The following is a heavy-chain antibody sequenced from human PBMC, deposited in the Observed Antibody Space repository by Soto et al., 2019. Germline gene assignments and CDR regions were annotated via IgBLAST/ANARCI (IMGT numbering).Heavy chain of an antibody. CDR2: ISWNSGSI. D-gene: IGHD6-19*01. V-gene: IGHV3-9*01. Sequence: PGGSLRLSCAASGFTFDDYAMHWVRQAPGKGLEWVSGISWNSGSIGYADSVKGRFTISRDNAKNSLYLQMNSLRAEDTALYYCAKVSSGWYGYFDYWGQATLVTFSS. J-gene: IGHJ4*02. CDR1: GFTFDDYA. CDR3: AKVSSGWYGYFDY.